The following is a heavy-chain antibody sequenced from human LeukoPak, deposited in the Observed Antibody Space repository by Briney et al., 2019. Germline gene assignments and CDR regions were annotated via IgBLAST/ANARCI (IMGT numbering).Heavy chain of an antibody. Sequence: ASVKVSCKASGYTFISYGITWVRQAPGQGLEWMGWISAYNGNTNYAQKLQGRVTMTTDTSTSTAYMELRSLRSDDTAVYYCARWRVPANWFDPWGQGTLVTVSS. CDR2: ISAYNGNT. J-gene: IGHJ5*02. D-gene: IGHD2-2*01. CDR3: ARWRVPANWFDP. CDR1: GYTFISYG. V-gene: IGHV1-18*01.